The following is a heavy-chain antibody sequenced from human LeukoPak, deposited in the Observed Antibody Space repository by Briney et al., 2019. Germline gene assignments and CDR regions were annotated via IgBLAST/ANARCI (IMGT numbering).Heavy chain of an antibody. J-gene: IGHJ4*02. CDR1: GYTFTSYG. V-gene: IGHV1-18*01. Sequence: ASVKVSCKASGYTFTSYGISWVRQAPGQGLEWMGWISAYNGNTNYAQKLQGRVTMTTDTSTSTAYMELRSLRSDDTAVYYCARCDYDYVWGSYRYPDYWGQGTLVTVPS. CDR2: ISAYNGNT. CDR3: ARCDYDYVWGSYRYPDY. D-gene: IGHD3-16*02.